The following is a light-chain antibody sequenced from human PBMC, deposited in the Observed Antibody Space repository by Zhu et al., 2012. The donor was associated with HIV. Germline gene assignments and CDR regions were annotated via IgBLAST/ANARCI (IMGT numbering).Light chain of an antibody. CDR2: SAS. CDR3: QHYVPSPMYT. Sequence: EAVLTQSPATLSLSPGERATLSCRGSQSLYSTYLAWYQQKPGQPPRLLIYSASRRVTGIPDRFSGSGSGTDFTLTISRLEPEDFAVYYCQHYVPSPMYTFGQGTKLEIK. J-gene: IGKJ2*01. CDR1: QSLYSTY. V-gene: IGKV3-20*01.